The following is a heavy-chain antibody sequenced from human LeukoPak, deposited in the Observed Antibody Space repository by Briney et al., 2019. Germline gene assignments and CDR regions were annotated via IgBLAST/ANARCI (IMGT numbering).Heavy chain of an antibody. CDR2: IYYRGCT. Sequence: SETLSLTCTVSGDSISSGGYSWSCSRQHPGKGLEWPEYIYYRGCTTYYNPSLKSRVTISVDTSKNQFSLELSSVTAADTAVYYCARVRGRSSRPFDYRGQGTLVTVSA. V-gene: IGHV4-31*03. D-gene: IGHD2-15*01. CDR1: GDSISSGGYS. CDR3: ARVRGRSSRPFDY. J-gene: IGHJ4*02.